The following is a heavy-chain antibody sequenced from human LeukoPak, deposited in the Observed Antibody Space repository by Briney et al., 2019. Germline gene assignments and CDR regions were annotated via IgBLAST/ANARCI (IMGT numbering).Heavy chain of an antibody. CDR3: ARGAYYDFWSGYYGAFDI. D-gene: IGHD3-3*01. V-gene: IGHV4-61*01. J-gene: IGHJ3*02. CDR2: IYYSGST. CDR1: GGSVSSGSYY. Sequence: SETLSPTCTVSGGSVSSGSYYWSWIRQPPGKGLEWIGYIYYSGSTNYNPSLKSRVTISVDTSKNQFSLKLSSVTAADTAVYYCARGAYYDFWSGYYGAFDIWGQGTMVTVSS.